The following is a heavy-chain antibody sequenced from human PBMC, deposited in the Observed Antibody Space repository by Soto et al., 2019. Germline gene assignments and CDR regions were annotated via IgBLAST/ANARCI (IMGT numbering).Heavy chain of an antibody. CDR3: ARGRGYGGNSGLDP. CDR2: IYYSGST. J-gene: IGHJ5*02. Sequence: QVQLQESGPGLVKPSQTLSLTCTVSGGSISSGGYYWSWIRQHPGKGLEWIGYIYYSGSTYYNPSLNSRFTISVDTSKNQFSLKLSSVTAADTAVYYCARGRGYGGNSGLDPWGQGTLVTVSS. D-gene: IGHD2-21*02. V-gene: IGHV4-31*03. CDR1: GGSISSGGYY.